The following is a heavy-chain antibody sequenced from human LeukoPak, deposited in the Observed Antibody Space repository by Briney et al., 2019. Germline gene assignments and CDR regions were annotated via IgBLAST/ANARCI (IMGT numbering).Heavy chain of an antibody. J-gene: IGHJ4*02. CDR3: ARDRRGVGAAPFDY. D-gene: IGHD1-26*01. Sequence: SETLSLTCTVSGGSISSYYWSWIRQPPGKGLEWSGYIYYSGSTNYNPSLKSRVTISVDTSKNQFSLKLSSVTAADTAVYYCARDRRGVGAAPFDYWGQGTLVTVSS. CDR2: IYYSGST. V-gene: IGHV4-59*01. CDR1: GGSISSYY.